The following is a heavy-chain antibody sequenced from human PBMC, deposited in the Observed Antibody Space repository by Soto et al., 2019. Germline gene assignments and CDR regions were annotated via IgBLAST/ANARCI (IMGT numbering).Heavy chain of an antibody. CDR3: ARQKGASSSWYDSDDY. D-gene: IGHD6-13*01. J-gene: IGHJ4*02. V-gene: IGHV4-34*01. CDR2: INHSGST. Sequence: QVQLQQWGAGLLKPSETLSLTCAVYGGSFSGYYWSWIRQPPGKGLEWIGEINHSGSTNYNPSLTSRVTLSVDTSKNHFSLKLISVTAADTAVYSCARQKGASSSWYDSDDYWGQGTLVTVSS. CDR1: GGSFSGYY.